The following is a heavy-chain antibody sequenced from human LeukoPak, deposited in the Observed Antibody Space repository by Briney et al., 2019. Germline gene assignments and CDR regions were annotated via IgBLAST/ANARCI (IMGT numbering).Heavy chain of an antibody. D-gene: IGHD6-25*01. CDR2: IIPILGIA. Sequence: ASVKVSCKASGGTFSSYAICWVRQAPGQGLEWMGRIIPILGIANYAQKFQGRVSITADKSTSTAYMELSSLRSEDTAVYYCARRLPQGWFDPWGQGTLVTVSS. CDR3: ARRLPQGWFDP. CDR1: GGTFSSYA. J-gene: IGHJ5*02. V-gene: IGHV1-69*04.